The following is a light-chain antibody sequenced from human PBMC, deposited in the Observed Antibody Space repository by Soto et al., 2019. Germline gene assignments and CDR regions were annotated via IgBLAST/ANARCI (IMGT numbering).Light chain of an antibody. Sequence: EIVLTQSPGTLSLSPGERATLSCRASKSVSSNYVAWYQRKPGLSPRLLIYGASSRATDIPSRFSGSGSGTDFTLTITRLEAEDFAVYYCQQYGSSPPTFGQGTKVEVK. CDR2: GAS. J-gene: IGKJ1*01. CDR3: QQYGSSPPT. CDR1: KSVSSNY. V-gene: IGKV3-20*01.